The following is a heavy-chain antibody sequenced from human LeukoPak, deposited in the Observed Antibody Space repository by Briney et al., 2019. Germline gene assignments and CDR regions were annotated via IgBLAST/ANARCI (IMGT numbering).Heavy chain of an antibody. V-gene: IGHV3-23*01. CDR2: ISGSGGST. CDR3: AKDPEYCSSTSCYHSTGDY. Sequence: GGSLRLSCSASGFTFSSYAMHWVRQAPGKGLEWVSAISGSGGSTYYADSVKGRFTISRDNSKNTLYLQMNSLRAEDTAVYYCAKDPEYCSSTSCYHSTGDYWGQGTLVTVSS. D-gene: IGHD2-2*01. CDR1: GFTFSSYA. J-gene: IGHJ4*02.